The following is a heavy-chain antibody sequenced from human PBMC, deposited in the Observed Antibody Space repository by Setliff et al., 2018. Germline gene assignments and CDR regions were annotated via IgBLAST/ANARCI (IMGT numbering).Heavy chain of an antibody. Sequence: PSETLSLTCTVSGASLSSGTYYWGWIRQPPGKGLEWIGRIYYNGMAYYNPSLKSRVTMSVDTSKNQFSLNLTSVTAADTAVYYCARASVVHAIAVGYWGQGTLVTVSS. D-gene: IGHD2-15*01. CDR3: ARASVVHAIAVGY. CDR1: GASLSSGTYY. J-gene: IGHJ4*02. CDR2: IYYNGMA. V-gene: IGHV4-39*01.